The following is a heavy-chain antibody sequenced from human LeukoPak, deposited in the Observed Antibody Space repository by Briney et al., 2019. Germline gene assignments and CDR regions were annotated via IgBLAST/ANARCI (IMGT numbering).Heavy chain of an antibody. J-gene: IGHJ1*01. Sequence: PGGSLRLSCAASGFTFSSYSMNWVRQAPGKGLEWVSSISSSSSYIYYADSVKGRFTISRDNAKNSLYLQMNSLRAEDTAVYYCAKDRYGLAEYFQHWGQGTLVTVSS. V-gene: IGHV3-21*04. D-gene: IGHD4-17*01. CDR2: ISSSSSYI. CDR1: GFTFSSYS. CDR3: AKDRYGLAEYFQH.